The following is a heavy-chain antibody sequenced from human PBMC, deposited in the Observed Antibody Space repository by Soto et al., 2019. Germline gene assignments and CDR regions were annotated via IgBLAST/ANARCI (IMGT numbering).Heavy chain of an antibody. Sequence: PGGSLRLSCAASGFTFSSYGMHWVRQAPGKGLEWVAVIWYDGSNKYYADSVKGRFTISRDNSKNTLYLQMNSLRAEDTAVYYCASLYSSSKIISSATAKGYYYYYYMDVWGKGTTVTVSS. D-gene: IGHD6-13*01. CDR3: ASLYSSSKIISSATAKGYYYYYYMDV. CDR2: IWYDGSNK. V-gene: IGHV3-33*01. CDR1: GFTFSSYG. J-gene: IGHJ6*03.